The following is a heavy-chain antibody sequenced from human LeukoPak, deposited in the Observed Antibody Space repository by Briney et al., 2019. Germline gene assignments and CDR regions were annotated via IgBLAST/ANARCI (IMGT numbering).Heavy chain of an antibody. CDR1: GGSISSSSYY. CDR3: ARHVTDGLRLEE. J-gene: IGHJ4*02. D-gene: IGHD3-16*01. CDR2: IYYSGST. Sequence: KPSETLSLTCTVSGGSISSSSYYWGWIRQPPGKGLEWIVSIYYSGSTYYNPSLKSRVTISEDTTTNQSSLKLSSVTAADTAVYYCARHVTDGLRLEEWGQGTLVTVSS. V-gene: IGHV4-39*01.